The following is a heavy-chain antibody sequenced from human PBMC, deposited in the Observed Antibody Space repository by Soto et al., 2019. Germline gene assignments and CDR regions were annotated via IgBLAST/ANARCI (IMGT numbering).Heavy chain of an antibody. CDR3: ARVVRFCSRPSCRGRNWFDP. CDR1: CGSISSGDYY. Sequence: SETLSLTCSVFCGSISSGDYYWSWIRQPPGKGLEWIGYMFYVGATYYNPSLKSRVTISVDTSKNQFSLKLNSVTAADTAVYHCARVVRFCSRPSCRGRNWFDPWGQGTLVTVSS. CDR2: MFYVGAT. J-gene: IGHJ5*02. D-gene: IGHD2-2*01. V-gene: IGHV4-30-4*01.